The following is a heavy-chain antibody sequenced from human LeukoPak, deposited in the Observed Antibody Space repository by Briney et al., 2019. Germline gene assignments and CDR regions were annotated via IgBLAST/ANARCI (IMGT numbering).Heavy chain of an antibody. CDR1: GFSLSTTGVG. V-gene: IGHV2-5*02. D-gene: IGHD6-13*01. Sequence: SGPTLVNPTQTLTVTCTLSGFSLSTTGVGVGWIRQPPGKALDWLALIYWDDEKRYSPSLKSRLTITKDTSKNQVVLTMTNMDPVDTATYYCAHSRATAAVATSFEYWGQGTLVTVSS. CDR2: IYWDDEK. J-gene: IGHJ4*02. CDR3: AHSRATAAVATSFEY.